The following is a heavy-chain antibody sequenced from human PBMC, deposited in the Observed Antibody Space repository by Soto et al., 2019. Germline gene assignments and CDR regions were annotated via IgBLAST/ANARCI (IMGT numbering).Heavy chain of an antibody. CDR3: AKRGAYDSSGYYDAFAS. CDR1: GFTFSAYA. CDR2: IGGSGGGT. V-gene: IGHV3-23*01. Sequence: GSLRLSCAASGFTFSAYAMSWVRQAPGKGLEWVLGIGGSGGGTSYGDSVKGRFTISRDNSKNTLYLQLNSLRAEDTAVYYCAKRGAYDSSGYYDAFASWGQGTMVTVSS. D-gene: IGHD3-22*01. J-gene: IGHJ3*02.